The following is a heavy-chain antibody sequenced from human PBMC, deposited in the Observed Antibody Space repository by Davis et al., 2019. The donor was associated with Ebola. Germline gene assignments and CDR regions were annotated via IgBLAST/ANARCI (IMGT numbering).Heavy chain of an antibody. CDR3: ARDEAAATGSFFDS. CDR1: GYTFTSYY. Sequence: AASVKVSCKASGYTFTSYYMHWVRQAPGQGLEWMGIINPSGGSTSYAQKFQGRVTMTRDTSTSTVYLELSSLRFDDTAVYYCARDEAAATGSFFDSWGQGTLVTVSS. J-gene: IGHJ4*02. D-gene: IGHD6-13*01. CDR2: INPSGGST. V-gene: IGHV1-46*01.